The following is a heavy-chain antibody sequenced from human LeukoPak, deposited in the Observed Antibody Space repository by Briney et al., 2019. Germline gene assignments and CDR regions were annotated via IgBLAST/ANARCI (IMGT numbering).Heavy chain of an antibody. CDR2: ISGSSDAI. CDR3: ASLYDSTGFCFDY. CDR1: GFRFSDYY. D-gene: IGHD3-22*01. Sequence: GGSLTLSCVVSGFRFSDYYMSWIRQTPGKSLELISYISGSSDAIYYTDSVKGRFTTSRDNAKNSLYLQLDSLSAEDTAVYYCASLYDSTGFCFDYWGQGALVTVSS. J-gene: IGHJ4*02. V-gene: IGHV3-11*01.